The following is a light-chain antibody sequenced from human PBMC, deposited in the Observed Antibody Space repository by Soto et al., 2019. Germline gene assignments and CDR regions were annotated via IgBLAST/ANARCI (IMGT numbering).Light chain of an antibody. CDR3: QQYGGSPRT. J-gene: IGKJ1*01. CDR1: QSVNIIY. CDR2: GAS. Sequence: EIVLTQYPGTLSLSAGERATLSCMASQSVNIIYLAWYQQKPGQAPSLLIYGASSRATSIPDRFSGSRSGTDFTLTISRLEPEDFALYYCQQYGGSPRTFGQRTKVEL. V-gene: IGKV3-20*01.